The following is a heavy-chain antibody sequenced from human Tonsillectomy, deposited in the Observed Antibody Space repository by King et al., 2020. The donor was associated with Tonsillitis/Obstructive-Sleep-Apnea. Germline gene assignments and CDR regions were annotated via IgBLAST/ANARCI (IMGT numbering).Heavy chain of an antibody. D-gene: IGHD6-13*01. CDR2: ISYDGSNE. Sequence: QLVQSGGGVVQPGRSLRLSYAASGFTFSSYGMHWVRQAPGKGLEWVAVISYDGSNEYYADSVEGRFTISRDNSKNTLYLQMDSLTAEDTAVYYCAKDISRGTSWYNWFDPWGQGTLVTVSS. J-gene: IGHJ5*02. V-gene: IGHV3-30*18. CDR1: GFTFSSYG. CDR3: AKDISRGTSWYNWFDP.